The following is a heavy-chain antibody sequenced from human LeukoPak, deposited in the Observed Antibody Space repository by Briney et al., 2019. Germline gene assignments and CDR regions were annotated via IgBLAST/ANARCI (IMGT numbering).Heavy chain of an antibody. D-gene: IGHD3-9*01. V-gene: IGHV4-34*01. CDR3: ARGRYVLRYFDWSTPDYFDY. CDR2: INHSGST. CDR1: GGSFSGYY. Sequence: SETLSLTCAVYGGSFSGYYWSWIRQPPGKGLEWIGEINHSGSTNYNPSLKSRVTISVDTPKNQFSLKLSSVTAADTAVYYCARGRYVLRYFDWSTPDYFDYWGQGTLVTVSS. J-gene: IGHJ4*02.